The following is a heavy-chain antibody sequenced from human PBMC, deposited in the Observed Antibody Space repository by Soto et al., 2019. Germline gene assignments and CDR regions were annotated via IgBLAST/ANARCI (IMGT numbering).Heavy chain of an antibody. CDR3: ARDAPGVAAAGGAFDI. D-gene: IGHD6-13*01. J-gene: IGHJ3*02. CDR1: GFTFSSYW. CDR2: IKQDGSEK. Sequence: GGSLRLSCAASGFTFSSYWMSWVRQAPGKGLEWVANIKQDGSEKYYVDSVKGRFTIARDNAKNSLYLQMNSLRAEDTAVYYCARDAPGVAAAGGAFDIWGKGTMVTVSS. V-gene: IGHV3-7*01.